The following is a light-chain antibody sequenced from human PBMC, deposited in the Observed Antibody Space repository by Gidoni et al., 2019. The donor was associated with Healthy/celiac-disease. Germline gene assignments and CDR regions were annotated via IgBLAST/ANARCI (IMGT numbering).Light chain of an antibody. CDR1: QSVSSN. Sequence: EIVMTQSPATLSVSPGERATLSCRASQSVSSNLAWYQQKPGQAPRLLIYGASTRATGIPARFSGSGSGTEFTLTISSLQSEDFAVYDCQQYNNWPTSTFXXXTKVEI. CDR3: QQYNNWPTST. J-gene: IGKJ1*01. V-gene: IGKV3-15*01. CDR2: GAS.